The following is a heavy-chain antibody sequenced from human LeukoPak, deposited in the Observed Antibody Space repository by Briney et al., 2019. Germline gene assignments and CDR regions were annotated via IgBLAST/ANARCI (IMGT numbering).Heavy chain of an antibody. CDR1: GGTFSSYA. J-gene: IGHJ6*04. V-gene: IGHV1-69*01. CDR3: ARGGEHIMVVTAPNRLYYYGMDV. D-gene: IGHD2-21*02. Sequence: ASVKVSCKASGGTFSSYAISWVRQAPGQGLEWMGGIIPIFGTANYAQKFQGRVTITADESTSTAYMELSSLRSEDTAVYYCARGGEHIMVVTAPNRLYYYGMDVWGKGTTVTVSS. CDR2: IIPIFGTA.